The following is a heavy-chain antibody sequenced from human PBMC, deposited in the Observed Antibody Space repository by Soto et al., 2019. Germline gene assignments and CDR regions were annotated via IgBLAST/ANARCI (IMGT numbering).Heavy chain of an antibody. Sequence: GGSLRLSCAASGFTFSSYAMSWVRQAPGKGLEWVSAISGSGGSTYYADSVKGRFTISRDNSKNTLYLQMNSLRAEDTAVYYCANTLLFLEWLYRLGYYYYYWEVGGKGTRATVSS. CDR2: ISGSGGST. J-gene: IGHJ6*03. CDR3: ANTLLFLEWLYRLGYYYYYWEV. CDR1: GFTFSSYA. D-gene: IGHD3-3*01. V-gene: IGHV3-23*01.